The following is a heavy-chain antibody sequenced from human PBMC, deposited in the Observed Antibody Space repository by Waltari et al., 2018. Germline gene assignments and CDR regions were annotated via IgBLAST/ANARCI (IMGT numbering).Heavy chain of an antibody. D-gene: IGHD3-10*01. CDR3: VRDMGRPDAFDI. Sequence: EVQLVESGGGLVQPGGSLRLSCAASGFTFSPYWMHWVRQAPGKGLVWVSHINGDGRTIRYADSVKGRFTISRDNAKNTLYLQMSGLRAEDTAVYYCVRDMGRPDAFDIWGQGTMVTVSS. V-gene: IGHV3-74*01. CDR1: GFTFSPYW. CDR2: INGDGRTI. J-gene: IGHJ3*02.